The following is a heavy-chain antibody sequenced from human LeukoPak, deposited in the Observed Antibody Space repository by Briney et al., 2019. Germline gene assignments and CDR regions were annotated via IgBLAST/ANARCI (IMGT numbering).Heavy chain of an antibody. CDR2: ARYDESTK. CDR1: GFTFSNYG. CDR3: AKDLPAAYFDY. V-gene: IGHV3-30*02. D-gene: IGHD2-2*01. Sequence: GGSLRLSCAASGFTFSNYGMHWVRQAPGKGLEWVAFARYDESTKFYADSVKGRFTISRDNSKTTLYLQMNSLRAEDTAVYYCAKDLPAAYFDYWGQGTLVTVSS. J-gene: IGHJ4*02.